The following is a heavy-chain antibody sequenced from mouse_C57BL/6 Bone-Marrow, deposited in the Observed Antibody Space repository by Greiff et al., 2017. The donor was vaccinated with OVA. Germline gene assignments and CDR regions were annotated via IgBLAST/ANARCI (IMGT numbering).Heavy chain of an antibody. CDR1: GFTFSDYY. CDR2: INYDGSST. CDR3: ARDRPSNYFDD. Sequence: EVNVVESEGGLVQPGSSMKLSCTASGFTFSDYYMAWVRQVPEKGLEWVANINYDGSSTYYLDSLKSRFIISRDNAKNILYLQMSSLKSEDTATYYCARDRPSNYFDDWGQGTTLTVSS. D-gene: IGHD2-10*02. J-gene: IGHJ2*01. V-gene: IGHV5-16*01.